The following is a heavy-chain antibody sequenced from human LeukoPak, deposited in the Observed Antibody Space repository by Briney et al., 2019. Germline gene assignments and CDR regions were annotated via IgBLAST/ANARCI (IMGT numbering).Heavy chain of an antibody. D-gene: IGHD3-10*01. Sequence: GGSLRRSCAASGFTFSGYAMSWVRQAPGKGLEWVSAVSGGGGSTYYADSGKRRFTISRDKSNHTLYLEMNSQRAEDTAVYYCAKSLGYYGSGSYDPNDAFDIWGQGTMVTVCS. CDR3: AKSLGYYGSGSYDPNDAFDI. V-gene: IGHV3-23*01. CDR1: GFTFSGYA. CDR2: VSGGGGST. J-gene: IGHJ3*02.